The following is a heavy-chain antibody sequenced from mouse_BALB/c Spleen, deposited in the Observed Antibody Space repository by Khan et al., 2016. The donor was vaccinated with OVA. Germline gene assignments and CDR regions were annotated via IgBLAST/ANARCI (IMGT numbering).Heavy chain of an antibody. D-gene: IGHD2-4*01. J-gene: IGHJ2*01. V-gene: IGHV1-5*01. CDR3: TRSYDSYYFDY. CDR2: IYPGISDT. Sequence: VQLQQSGTVLARPGASVKMSCKASGYSFTNYWIHWVKQRPGQGLEWIGAIYPGISDTRYNQKFKDKAKLTAVTSATTAYVELSSLTSEDSANYYCTRSYDSYYFDYWGQGTTLTVSS. CDR1: GYSFTNYW.